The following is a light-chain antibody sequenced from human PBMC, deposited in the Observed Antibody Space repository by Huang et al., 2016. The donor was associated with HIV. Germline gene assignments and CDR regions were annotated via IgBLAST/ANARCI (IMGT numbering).Light chain of an antibody. CDR3: QQSYNAPRT. V-gene: IGKV1-39*01. Sequence: DIQMTQSPSSLSASGGDRVTITCRASQTINNYLNWYQLQPGKAPKFLISGASTLQNGVPSRFSGSGSGTAFTLTISNLQPEDFATYFCQQSYNAPRTFGQGTYLEMK. CDR1: QTINNY. CDR2: GAS. J-gene: IGKJ2*01.